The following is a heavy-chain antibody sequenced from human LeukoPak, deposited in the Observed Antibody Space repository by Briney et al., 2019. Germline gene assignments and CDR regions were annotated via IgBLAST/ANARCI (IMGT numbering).Heavy chain of an antibody. Sequence: GGSLRLSCAASGFTFSSYWMNWARQAPGKGLEWVASINHNGNVNYYVDSVKGRFTISRDNAKNSLYLQMSNLRAEDTAVYYCARRYYYGSGSYSIWGQGTMVTVSS. CDR2: INHNGNVN. J-gene: IGHJ3*02. CDR1: GFTFSSYW. D-gene: IGHD3-10*01. CDR3: ARRYYYGSGSYSI. V-gene: IGHV3-7*01.